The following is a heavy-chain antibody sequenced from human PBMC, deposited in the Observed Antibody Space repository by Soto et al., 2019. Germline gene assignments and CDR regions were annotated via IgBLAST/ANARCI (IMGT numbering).Heavy chain of an antibody. V-gene: IGHV3-23*01. Sequence: SLRLSCAASGFTCSSYARSLVRQAPGKGLECGSASSVSGSSTYYAYSVTGRVTISRYNSKNTLSLQINSLRAEDTAVHHCAKRDYRHNYYSYYGPHVGAQGT. J-gene: IGHJ6*02. CDR2: SSVSGSST. CDR3: AKRDYRHNYYSYYGPHV. D-gene: IGHD4-17*01. CDR1: GFTCSSYA.